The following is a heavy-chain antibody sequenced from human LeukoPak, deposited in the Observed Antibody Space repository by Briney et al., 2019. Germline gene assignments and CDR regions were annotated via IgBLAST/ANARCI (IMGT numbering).Heavy chain of an antibody. CDR3: ASPTIAVAGMFDY. CDR1: GFTFSSYW. J-gene: IGHJ4*02. CDR2: IKQDGSEK. V-gene: IGHV3-7*01. D-gene: IGHD6-19*01. Sequence: GGSLRLSCAASGFTFSSYWMSWVRQAPGKGLEWVAKIKQDGSEKYYVDSVKGRFTISRDNAKNSLYLQMNSLRAEDTAVYYCASPTIAVAGMFDYWGQGTLVTVSS.